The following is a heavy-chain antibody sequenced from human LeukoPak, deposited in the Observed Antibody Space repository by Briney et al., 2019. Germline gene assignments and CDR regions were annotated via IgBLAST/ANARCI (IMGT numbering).Heavy chain of an antibody. CDR2: ISWNSGSI. CDR1: GFTFDDYA. Sequence: SLRLSCAASGFTFDDYAMHWVRQAPGKGLEWVSGISWNSGSIGYADSVKGRFTISRDNAKNSLYLQMNSLRAEDTALYYCAKDRQPNYDSSWYYFDYWGQGTLVTVSS. CDR3: AKDRQPNYDSSWYYFDY. J-gene: IGHJ4*02. V-gene: IGHV3-9*01. D-gene: IGHD3-22*01.